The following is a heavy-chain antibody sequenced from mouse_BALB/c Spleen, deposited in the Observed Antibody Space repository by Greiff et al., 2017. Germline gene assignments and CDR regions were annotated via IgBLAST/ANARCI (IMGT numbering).Heavy chain of an antibody. CDR2: ISNKANGYTT. Sequence: EVQLLESGGGLVQPGGSLRLSCATSGFTFTAYYMTWVRQPPGKALEWLGFISNKANGYTTEYSASVKGRFTISRDNSQSILYLQMNTVRAEDSATYYSERVDGYDVAYWGQGTLVTVSA. CDR1: GFTFTAYY. J-gene: IGHJ3*01. CDR3: ERVDGYDVAY. D-gene: IGHD2-2*01. V-gene: IGHV7-3*02.